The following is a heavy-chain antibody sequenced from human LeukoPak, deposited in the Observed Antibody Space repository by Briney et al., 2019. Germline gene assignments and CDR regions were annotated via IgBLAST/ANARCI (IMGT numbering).Heavy chain of an antibody. D-gene: IGHD6-13*01. J-gene: IGHJ5*02. Sequence: PSETLSLTCTVSGGSISSYYWSWIRQPAGKGLEWIGRIYTSGSTNYNPSLKSRVTMSVDTSKNQFSLKLSSVTAADTAVYYCARGVGSSWSLGNWFDPWGQGTLVTVSS. CDR1: GGSISSYY. CDR2: IYTSGST. CDR3: ARGVGSSWSLGNWFDP. V-gene: IGHV4-4*07.